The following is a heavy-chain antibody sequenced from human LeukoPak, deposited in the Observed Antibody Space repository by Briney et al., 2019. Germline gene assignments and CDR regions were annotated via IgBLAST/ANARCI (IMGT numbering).Heavy chain of an antibody. D-gene: IGHD5-18*01. Sequence: SETLSLTCTVSGGSISSGSYYWSWIRQPAGKGLEWIGRIYTSGSTNYNPSLKSRVTISVDTSKSQFSLKLSSVTAADTAVYYCARDTAMVTGDYWGQGTLVTVSS. CDR1: GGSISSGSYY. CDR3: ARDTAMVTGDY. V-gene: IGHV4-61*02. J-gene: IGHJ4*02. CDR2: IYTSGST.